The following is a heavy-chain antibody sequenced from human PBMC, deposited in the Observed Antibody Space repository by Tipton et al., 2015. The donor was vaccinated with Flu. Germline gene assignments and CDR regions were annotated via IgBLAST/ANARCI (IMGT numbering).Heavy chain of an antibody. V-gene: IGHV4-39*07. J-gene: IGHJ4*01. CDR3: ASKVANWGVWEPLDY. D-gene: IGHD7-27*01. Sequence: TLSLTCTVSGVSISSNSYYWAWIRQAPGKGLEWLATVYFNGNGYYNPSMKSRLTISRDTSKKQFSLKLTSVTAADTAVYYCASKVANWGVWEPLDYWGHGTLVTVSS. CDR1: GVSISSNSYY. CDR2: VYFNGNG.